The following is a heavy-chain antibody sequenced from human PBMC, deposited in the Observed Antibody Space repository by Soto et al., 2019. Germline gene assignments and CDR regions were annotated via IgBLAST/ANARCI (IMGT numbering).Heavy chain of an antibody. D-gene: IGHD1-26*01. Sequence: QVQLQESGPGLVKPSGTLSLTCAVSSGSISSTNWWSWVRQPPGKGLEWIGEIYHSGSINYXXSLXXRVTXXXXXXXXXXXXXXXXXXXXXXAVXXCXXALRGFSXXDIWGQGTMVIVSS. V-gene: IGHV4-4*02. CDR2: IYHSGSI. J-gene: IGHJ3*02. CDR3: XXALRGFSXXDI. CDR1: SGSISSTNW.